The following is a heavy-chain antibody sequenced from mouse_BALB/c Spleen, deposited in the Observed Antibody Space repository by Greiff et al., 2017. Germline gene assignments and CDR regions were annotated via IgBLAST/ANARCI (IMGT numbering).Heavy chain of an antibody. CDR1: GFTFSSFG. CDR2: ISSGSSTI. V-gene: IGHV5-17*02. D-gene: IGHD1-2*01. Sequence: EVKLVESGGGLVQPGGSRKLSCAASGFTFSSFGMHWVRQAPEKGLEWVAYISSGSSTIYYADTVKGRFTISRDNPKNTLFLQMTSLRSEDTAMYYCARSDGSLAWFAYWGQGTLVTVSA. J-gene: IGHJ3*01. CDR3: ARSDGSLAWFAY.